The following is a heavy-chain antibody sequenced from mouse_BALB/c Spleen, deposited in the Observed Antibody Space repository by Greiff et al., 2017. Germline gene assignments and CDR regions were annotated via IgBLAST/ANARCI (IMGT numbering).Heavy chain of an antibody. Sequence: VKLMESGPGLVAPSQSLSITCTVSGFSLTSYGVHWVRQPPGKGLEWLGVIWAGGSTNYNSALMSRLSISKDNSKSQVFLKMNSLQTDDTAMYYCAREEGSSYEGAMDYWGQGTSVTVSS. CDR1: GFSLTSYG. CDR3: AREEGSSYEGAMDY. J-gene: IGHJ4*01. D-gene: IGHD1-1*01. CDR2: IWAGGST. V-gene: IGHV2-9*02.